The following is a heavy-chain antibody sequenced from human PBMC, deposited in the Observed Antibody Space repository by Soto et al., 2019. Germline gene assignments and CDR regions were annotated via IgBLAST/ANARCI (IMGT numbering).Heavy chain of an antibody. CDR3: ARGAAARSLSGMDV. J-gene: IGHJ6*02. CDR2: IYYSGST. D-gene: IGHD6-6*01. CDR1: GGSISSYY. Sequence: PSETLSLTCTVSGGSISSYYWSWIRQPPGKGLEWIGYIYYSGSTNYNPSLKSRVTISVDTSKNQFSLKLSSVTAADTAVYYCARGAAARSLSGMDVWGQGTTVTV. V-gene: IGHV4-59*01.